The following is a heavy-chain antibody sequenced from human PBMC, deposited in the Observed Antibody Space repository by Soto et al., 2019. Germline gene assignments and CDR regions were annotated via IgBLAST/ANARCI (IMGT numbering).Heavy chain of an antibody. CDR3: ASTMVRGVTLPYYYYGMDV. Sequence: ASVKVSCKASGYTFTSYGISWVRQAPGQGLEWMGWVSAYNGNTSYAQKLQGRVTMTTDTSTSTAYMELRSLRSDDTAVYYCASTMVRGVTLPYYYYGMDVWGQGTTVTVSS. J-gene: IGHJ6*02. CDR2: VSAYNGNT. V-gene: IGHV1-18*01. D-gene: IGHD3-10*01. CDR1: GYTFTSYG.